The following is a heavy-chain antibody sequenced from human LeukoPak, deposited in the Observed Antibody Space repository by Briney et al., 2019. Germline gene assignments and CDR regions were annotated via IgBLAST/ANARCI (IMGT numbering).Heavy chain of an antibody. Sequence: SVKVSCKASGGTFSSYAISWVRQAPGQGLEWMGGIIPIFGTANYAQKFQGRVTITADESTSTAYMELSSLRSEDTAVYYCARGRLGDYGDYIMTYWGQGTLVTVSS. CDR1: GGTFSSYA. V-gene: IGHV1-69*13. J-gene: IGHJ4*02. D-gene: IGHD4-17*01. CDR2: IIPIFGTA. CDR3: ARGRLGDYGDYIMTY.